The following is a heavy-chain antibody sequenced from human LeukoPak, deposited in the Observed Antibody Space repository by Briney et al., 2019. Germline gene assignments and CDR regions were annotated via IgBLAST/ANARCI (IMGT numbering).Heavy chain of an antibody. D-gene: IGHD5-18*01. CDR2: ISSSSSTI. Sequence: PGGSLRLSCAASGFTFSSYSMNWVRQAPGKGLEWVSYISSSSSTIYYVDSVKGRFTISRDNAKNSLYLQMNSLRAEDTAVYYCARAGYSYGTYYYYYYGMDVWGQGTTVTVSS. J-gene: IGHJ6*02. CDR1: GFTFSSYS. V-gene: IGHV3-48*04. CDR3: ARAGYSYGTYYYYYYGMDV.